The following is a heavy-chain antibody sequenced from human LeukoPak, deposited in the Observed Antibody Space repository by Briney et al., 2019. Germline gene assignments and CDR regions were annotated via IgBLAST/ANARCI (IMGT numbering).Heavy chain of an antibody. CDR1: GFAFSSHS. V-gene: IGHV3-21*01. CDR3: ARGMIRGALWCVDI. J-gene: IGHJ3*02. D-gene: IGHD4/OR15-4a*01. Sequence: GGALRLSCAASGFAFSSHSMHLIRQAPGAGLEWVSSISSSGSYKYYADSLEGRSTISRDNADNSVFLQLNSLTVEDTAVYYCARGMIRGALWCVDIWG. CDR2: ISSSGSYK.